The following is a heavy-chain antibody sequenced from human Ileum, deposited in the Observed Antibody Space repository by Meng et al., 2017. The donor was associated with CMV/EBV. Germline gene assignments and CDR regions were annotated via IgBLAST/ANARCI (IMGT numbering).Heavy chain of an antibody. J-gene: IGHJ6*02. CDR1: GFNFRIYW. CDR2: IYSDGSST. CDR3: ASTVDPAMGGAKRDYYGMDV. V-gene: IGHV3-74*01. D-gene: IGHD5-18*01. Sequence: GGSLRLSCAASGFNFRIYWMHWVRQAPGKGLEWVSRIYSDGSSTSYADSVKGRFTVSRDNAKDTLYLQMNSLRAEDTAVYFCASTVDPAMGGAKRDYYGMDVWGQGTTVTVSS.